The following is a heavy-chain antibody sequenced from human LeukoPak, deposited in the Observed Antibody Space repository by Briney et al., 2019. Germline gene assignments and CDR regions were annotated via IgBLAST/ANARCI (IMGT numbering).Heavy chain of an antibody. CDR3: ARGRFDYYDSSGYYRPREYYYYYYMDV. V-gene: IGHV4-59*01. J-gene: IGHJ6*03. CDR1: GGSISRYY. D-gene: IGHD3-22*01. Sequence: SETLSLTCTVSGGSISRYYWGWIRQLPGKGLEWIGYIYYSGSTNYNASLKSRVTISVDTSKNQISLKLSSVTAADTAVYYCARGRFDYYDSSGYYRPREYYYYYYMDVWGKGTTVTISS. CDR2: IYYSGST.